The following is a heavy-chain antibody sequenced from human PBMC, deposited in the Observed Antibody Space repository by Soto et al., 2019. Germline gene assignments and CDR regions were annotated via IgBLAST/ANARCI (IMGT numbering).Heavy chain of an antibody. D-gene: IGHD3-22*01. V-gene: IGHV3-7*01. CDR1: GFTFRSYW. J-gene: IGHJ3*02. CDR2: IKQDGSEK. Sequence: GGSLRLSCVASGFTFRSYWMSWVRQAPGKGLEWVANIKQDGSEKWYVDSVKGRFTISRDNAKNSLYLQMNSLGAEDTALYYCVRDQLYYYDIFGRPLNGFDIWGQGTMVTVSS. CDR3: VRDQLYYYDIFGRPLNGFDI.